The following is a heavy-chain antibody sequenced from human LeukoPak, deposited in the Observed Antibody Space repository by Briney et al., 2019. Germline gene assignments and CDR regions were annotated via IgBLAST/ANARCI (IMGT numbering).Heavy chain of an antibody. CDR3: AKDSQWELLSYFDY. D-gene: IGHD1-26*01. J-gene: IGHJ4*02. V-gene: IGHV3-21*04. CDR1: GFTFSRYS. Sequence: GGSLRLSCAASGFTFSRYSMNWVRQAPGKGLEWVSSISISSNYIYYPDSLKGRFTISRDNAKNSLYLQMNSLRAEDMALYYCAKDSQWELLSYFDYWGQGTLVTVSS. CDR2: ISISSNYI.